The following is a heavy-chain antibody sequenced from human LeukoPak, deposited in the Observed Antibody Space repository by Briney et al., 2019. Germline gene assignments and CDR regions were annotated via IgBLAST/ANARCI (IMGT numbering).Heavy chain of an antibody. CDR3: ARDAHCSGASCYNYYHGLDV. CDR1: GYTYINYS. CDR2: INTYSGNA. Sequence: SVQFSCKASGYTYINYSISWVRQAPGQGLKWMEWINTYSGNANYAQKFQGRVGITTETSTTTVHMFLRSLTSDDTAVYYCARDAHCSGASCYNYYHGLDVWGQGTTVPVSS. J-gene: IGHJ6*02. V-gene: IGHV1-18*01. D-gene: IGHD2-15*01.